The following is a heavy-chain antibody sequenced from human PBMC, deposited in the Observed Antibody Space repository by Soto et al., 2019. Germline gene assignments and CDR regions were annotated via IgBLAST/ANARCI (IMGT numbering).Heavy chain of an antibody. CDR1: GGSINSSHW. CDR3: ARDNSGGWYSFDS. CDR2: LCRGESS. J-gene: IGHJ4*02. D-gene: IGHD6-19*01. V-gene: IGHV4-4*02. Sequence: SETLSLPCAVSGGSINSSHWWRWVRQPPEKGLGRIGALCRGESSIYTPSLRSRVSISADKSNNQFSLNNSSVTAADTAVYYCARDNSGGWYSFDSCGQGTMIAVSS.